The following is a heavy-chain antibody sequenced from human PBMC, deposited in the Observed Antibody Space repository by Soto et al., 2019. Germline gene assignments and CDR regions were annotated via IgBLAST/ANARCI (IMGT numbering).Heavy chain of an antibody. D-gene: IGHD6-13*01. V-gene: IGHV3-11*05. J-gene: IGHJ4*02. CDR1: GFTFSNYY. CDR2: ITSSSSYS. CDR3: AREHSSSFNSLDY. Sequence: QVQLVESGGGLVKPGGSLSLSCAASGFTFSNYYMSWIRQAPGKGMEWVSFITSSSSYSKYADSVKGRFTISRDNAKNSRYLHMNSLRAEDTAVYYCAREHSSSFNSLDYCGQGTLVTVSS.